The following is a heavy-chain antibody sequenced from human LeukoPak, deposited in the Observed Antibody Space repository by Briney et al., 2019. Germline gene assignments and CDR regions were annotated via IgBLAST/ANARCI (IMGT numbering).Heavy chain of an antibody. CDR1: GFTFDDYA. D-gene: IGHD3-10*01. V-gene: IGHV3-9*01. Sequence: QPGGSLRLSCAASGFTFDDYAMHWVRQAPGKGLEWVSGIGFSTNNVDCADSVRGRFPISRDNTKNSLDLQMDSLRAEDTAFYYCAKDNGNGWLGEFAFEYWGQGILVTVSS. CDR3: AKDNGNGWLGEFAFEY. CDR2: IGFSTNNV. J-gene: IGHJ4*02.